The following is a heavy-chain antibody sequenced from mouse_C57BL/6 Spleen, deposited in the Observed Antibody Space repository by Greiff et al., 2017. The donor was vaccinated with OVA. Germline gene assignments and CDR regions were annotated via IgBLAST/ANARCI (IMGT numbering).Heavy chain of an antibody. CDR1: GNTLTSYW. D-gene: IGHD2-1*01. Sequence: QVQLQQPGAELVKPGASVKLSCKASGNTLTSYWMQWVKQRLGQGLEWIGEIDPSDSYTNYNQKFKGKATLTVDTSPSTAYMKLSSLTSEASAVYYCARGIYGNYFDYWGQGTTLTVSS. J-gene: IGHJ2*01. V-gene: IGHV1-50*01. CDR2: IDPSDSYT. CDR3: ARGIYGNYFDY.